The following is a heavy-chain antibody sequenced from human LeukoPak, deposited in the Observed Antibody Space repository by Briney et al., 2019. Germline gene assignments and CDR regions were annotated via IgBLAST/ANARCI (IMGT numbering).Heavy chain of an antibody. D-gene: IGHD2-2*01. CDR3: ASRVGLGAFDI. J-gene: IGHJ3*02. V-gene: IGHV3-30-3*01. CDR2: MSYDGSNK. CDR1: GFTFSSYA. Sequence: GGSLRLSCAASGFTFSSYAMHWVRQAPGKGLEWVAVMSYDGSNKYYADSVKGRFTISRDNSKNTLYLQMNSLRAEDTAVYYCASRVGLGAFDIWGQGTMVTVSS.